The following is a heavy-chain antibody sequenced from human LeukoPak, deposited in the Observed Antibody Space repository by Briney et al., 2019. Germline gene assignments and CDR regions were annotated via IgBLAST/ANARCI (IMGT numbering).Heavy chain of an antibody. D-gene: IGHD3-16*01. CDR2: IRHDGSIK. CDR3: AKDSLADIDY. CDR1: GFIFSAYG. Sequence: GGSLRLSCAASGFIFSAYGMYWVRQAPGKGLGWVAFIRHDGSIKNYADSVKGRSTISRDNSKNTLYLQMNSLRAEDTAVYYCAKDSLADIDYWGQGTLVTVSS. V-gene: IGHV3-30*02. J-gene: IGHJ4*02.